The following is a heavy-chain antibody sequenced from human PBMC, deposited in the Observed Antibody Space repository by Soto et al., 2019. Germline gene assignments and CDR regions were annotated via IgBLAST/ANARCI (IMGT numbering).Heavy chain of an antibody. Sequence: SETLSLTCPVSGGSISSSSYYWGWIRQPPGKGLEWIGSIYYSGSTYYNPSLKSRVTISVDTSKNQFSLKLSSVTAADTAVYYCARLPYYGDDGDVYFDYWGQGTLVTVSS. D-gene: IGHD4-17*01. CDR1: GGSISSSSYY. V-gene: IGHV4-39*01. J-gene: IGHJ4*02. CDR2: IYYSGST. CDR3: ARLPYYGDDGDVYFDY.